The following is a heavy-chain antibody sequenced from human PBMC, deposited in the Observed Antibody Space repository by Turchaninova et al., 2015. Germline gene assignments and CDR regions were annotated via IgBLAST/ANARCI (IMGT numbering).Heavy chain of an antibody. D-gene: IGHD5-18*01. CDR1: RYTFTGYY. CDR2: FYPNSGGT. J-gene: IGHJ4*02. CDR3: ARDGDSVMVEFDY. V-gene: IGHV1-2*02. Sequence: QVQLVQSGAEVKEPGASVKVSCKASRYTFTGYYMYWVRQAPGQGLEVMGWFYPNSGGTNYEQKFRDRVTFTRETSISTSYMELGGLRADDTAVYYCARDGDSVMVEFDYWGQGTLVTVSS.